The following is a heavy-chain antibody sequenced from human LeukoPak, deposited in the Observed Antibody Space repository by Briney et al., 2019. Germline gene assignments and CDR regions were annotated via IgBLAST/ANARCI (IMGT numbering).Heavy chain of an antibody. CDR2: ISSSSSYI. CDR3: ARGANYYDPTPGY. D-gene: IGHD3-22*01. CDR1: GFTFSSYS. V-gene: IGHV3-21*01. Sequence: PGRSLRLSCAASGFTFSSYSMNWVRQAPGKGLEWVSSISSSSSYIYYADSVKGRFTISRDNAKNSLYLQMNSPRAEDTAVYYCARGANYYDPTPGYWGQGTLVTVSS. J-gene: IGHJ4*02.